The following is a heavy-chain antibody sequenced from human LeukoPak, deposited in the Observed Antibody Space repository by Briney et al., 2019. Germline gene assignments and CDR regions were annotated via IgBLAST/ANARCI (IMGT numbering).Heavy chain of an antibody. Sequence: PSETLSLTCTVSGGSISSSSYYWGWIRQPPGKGLEWIGSIYYSGTTYYNPSLKSRVAISVDTSKNQFSLKLSPVTAADTAVYYCARGRGGSKASYYYYGMDVWGQRTTVTVSS. CDR3: ARGRGGSKASYYYYGMDV. CDR2: IYYSGTT. D-gene: IGHD1-26*01. V-gene: IGHV4-39*01. CDR1: GGSISSSSYY. J-gene: IGHJ6*02.